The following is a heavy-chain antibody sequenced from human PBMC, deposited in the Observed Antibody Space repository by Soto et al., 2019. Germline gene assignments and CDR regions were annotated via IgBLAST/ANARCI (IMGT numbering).Heavy chain of an antibody. J-gene: IGHJ4*02. Sequence: PGGSLRLSCAASGFTFSSYWMHWVRQAPGKGLVWVSRINSDGSSTSYADSVKGRFTISRDNAKNTLYLQMNSLRAEDTAVYYCPRQAPNSSGYYVDHWGQGTLVTVSS. V-gene: IGHV3-74*01. CDR2: INSDGSST. CDR3: PRQAPNSSGYYVDH. D-gene: IGHD3-22*01. CDR1: GFTFSSYW.